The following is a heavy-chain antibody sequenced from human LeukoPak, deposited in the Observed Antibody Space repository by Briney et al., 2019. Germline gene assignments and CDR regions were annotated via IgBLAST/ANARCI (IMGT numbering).Heavy chain of an antibody. D-gene: IGHD5-12*01. V-gene: IGHV4-30-2*01. CDR2: IYHSGST. J-gene: IGHJ5*02. Sequence: SQTLSLTCAVSGGPISSGGYSWSWLRQPPGKGLEWIGYIYHSGSTYYNPSLKSRVTISVDRSKNQFSLKLSSVTAADTAVYYCAREWNSWFDPWGQGTLVTVSS. CDR1: GGPISSGGYS. CDR3: AREWNSWFDP.